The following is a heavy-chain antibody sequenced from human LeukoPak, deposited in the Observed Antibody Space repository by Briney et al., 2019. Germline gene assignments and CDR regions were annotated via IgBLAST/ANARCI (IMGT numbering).Heavy chain of an antibody. V-gene: IGHV1-2*02. Sequence: AASVKVSCKPSGFKFTSYDLSWVRQAPGQGLEWMGWINPNSGGSNYAQKFQGRVTVTRDTSISTAYMELSRLRSDDTAVYYCAVAAAGTAYYWGQGTLVTVSS. J-gene: IGHJ4*02. CDR1: GFKFTSYD. CDR2: INPNSGGS. D-gene: IGHD6-13*01. CDR3: AVAAAGTAYY.